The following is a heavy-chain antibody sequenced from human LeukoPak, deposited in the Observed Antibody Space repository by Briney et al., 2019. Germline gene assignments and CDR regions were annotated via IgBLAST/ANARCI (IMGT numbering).Heavy chain of an antibody. CDR1: GFTFSSYA. CDR2: ISYDESNK. V-gene: IGHV3-30-3*01. CDR3: ARDQYSGYDLYYFDY. Sequence: GGSLRLSCAASGFTFSSYAMHWVRQAPGKGLEWVAVISYDESNKYYADSVKGRFTISRDNSKNTLYLQMSSLRAEDTAVYYCARDQYSGYDLYYFDYWGQGTLVTVSS. J-gene: IGHJ4*02. D-gene: IGHD5-12*01.